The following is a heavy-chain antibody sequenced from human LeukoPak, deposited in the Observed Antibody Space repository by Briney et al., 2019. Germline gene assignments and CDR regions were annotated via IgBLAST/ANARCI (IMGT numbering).Heavy chain of an antibody. CDR3: ARDRPKSYGDYSGYFDY. D-gene: IGHD4-17*01. CDR1: GFTFSNYS. CDR2: ISSSSSSI. Sequence: GGSLRLSCAASGFTFSNYSMNWVRQAPGKGLKWVSYISSSSSSIYYSDSVKGRFTISRDNAKNSLCLQMNSLRAEDTAVYYCARDRPKSYGDYSGYFDYWGQGTLVTVSS. V-gene: IGHV3-48*01. J-gene: IGHJ4*02.